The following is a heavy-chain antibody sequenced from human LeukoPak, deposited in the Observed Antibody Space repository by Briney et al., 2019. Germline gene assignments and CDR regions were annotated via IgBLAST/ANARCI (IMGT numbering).Heavy chain of an antibody. Sequence: SETLSLTCTVSGGSISSSGYYWGWIRQPPGKGLEWIASIYYSGSTYYNPSLKSRVTMSVDTSKNQFSLKLSSVTAADTAVYYCAREGGYSYGWLDYWGQGTLVTVSS. V-gene: IGHV4-39*07. CDR1: GGSISSSGYY. CDR2: IYYSGST. J-gene: IGHJ4*02. CDR3: AREGGYSYGWLDY. D-gene: IGHD5-18*01.